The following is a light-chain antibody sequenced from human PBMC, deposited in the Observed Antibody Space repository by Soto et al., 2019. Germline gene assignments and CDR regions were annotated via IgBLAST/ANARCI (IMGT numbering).Light chain of an antibody. J-gene: IGLJ2*01. CDR3: RSYTTSSTYVL. CDR1: SSDIGAYNY. V-gene: IGLV2-14*01. CDR2: DVS. Sequence: QSALTQPASVSGSPGQSITISCTGTSSDIGAYNYVSWYQQHPGKAPKLIIFDVSYRPSGVSNRFSGSKSGNTASLTISGLQAEDEADYYCRSYTTSSTYVLFGGGTKVTVL.